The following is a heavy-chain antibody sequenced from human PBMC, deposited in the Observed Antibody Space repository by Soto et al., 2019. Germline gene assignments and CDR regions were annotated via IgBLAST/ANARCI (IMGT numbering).Heavy chain of an antibody. CDR2: IWYDGSNK. V-gene: IGHV3-33*01. Sequence: PGGSLRLSCAASGFTFSSYGMHWVRQAPGKGLEWVAVIWYDGSNKYYADSVKGRFTISRDNSKNTLYLQMNSLRAEDTAVYYCARDKWWMGRNPVTDANWFDPWGQGT. CDR3: ARDKWWMGRNPVTDANWFDP. D-gene: IGHD2-15*01. J-gene: IGHJ5*02. CDR1: GFTFSSYG.